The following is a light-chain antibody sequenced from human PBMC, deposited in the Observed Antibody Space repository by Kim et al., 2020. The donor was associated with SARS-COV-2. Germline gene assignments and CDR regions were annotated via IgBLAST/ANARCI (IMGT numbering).Light chain of an antibody. V-gene: IGKV4-1*01. J-gene: IGKJ2*01. CDR2: WAS. CDR1: QSVLYSSNNKNF. CDR3: QQYFSSPYT. Sequence: DIVMTQSPDSLAVSLGERATINCKSSQSVLYSSNNKNFLAWYQQKPGQPPKVLIYWASTRESGVPDRFSGSGSATDFTLTISSLQAEDVAVYFCQQYFSSPYTFGQGTKLGI.